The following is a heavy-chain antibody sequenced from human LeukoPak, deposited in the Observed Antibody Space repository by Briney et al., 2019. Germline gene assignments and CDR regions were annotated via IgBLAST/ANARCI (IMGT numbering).Heavy chain of an antibody. CDR3: ARVLFRLTTPFGY. Sequence: GGSLRLSCAASGFTFSSYAMSWVRQAPGKGLEWVSAISGSGGSTYYADSVKGRFTISRDNSKNTLYLQMNSLRAEDTAVYYCARVLFRLTTPFGYWGQGTLVTVSS. J-gene: IGHJ4*02. CDR1: GFTFSSYA. CDR2: ISGSGGST. D-gene: IGHD4-11*01. V-gene: IGHV3-23*01.